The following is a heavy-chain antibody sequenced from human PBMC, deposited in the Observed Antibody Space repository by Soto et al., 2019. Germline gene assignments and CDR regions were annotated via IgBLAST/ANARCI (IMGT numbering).Heavy chain of an antibody. V-gene: IGHV4-59*01. D-gene: IGHD2-15*01. CDR2: IYYSGST. CDR1: GGSISSYY. Sequence: SETLSLTCXVSGGSISSYYWSWIRQPPGKGLEWIGYIYYSGSTNYNPSLKSRVTISVDTSKNQFSLKLSSVTAADTAVYYCARGFEEVVAATLNYYYYYMDVWGKGTTVTVSS. J-gene: IGHJ6*03. CDR3: ARGFEEVVAATLNYYYYYMDV.